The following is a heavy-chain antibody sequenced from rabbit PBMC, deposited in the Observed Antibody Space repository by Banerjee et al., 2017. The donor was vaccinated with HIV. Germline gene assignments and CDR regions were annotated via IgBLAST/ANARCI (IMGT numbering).Heavy chain of an antibody. Sequence: QEQLKESGGDLVKPGASLTLTCTASGFSFSGGYRISWVRQAPGKGLEWIAYIYPDYGSTDYASWAKGRFTVSKTSSTTVTLQMTSLTAADTATYFCVRDLYGGSTYNLWGPGTLVTV. CDR1: GFSFSGGYR. V-gene: IGHV1S45*01. CDR2: IYPDYGST. CDR3: VRDLYGGSTYNL. J-gene: IGHJ4*01. D-gene: IGHD4-2*01.